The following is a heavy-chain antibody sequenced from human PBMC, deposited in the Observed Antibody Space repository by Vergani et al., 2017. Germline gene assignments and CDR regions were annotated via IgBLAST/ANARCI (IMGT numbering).Heavy chain of an antibody. V-gene: IGHV3-23*01. D-gene: IGHD3-22*01. CDR1: GFTFSSYA. CDR2: ISGSGGST. Sequence: EVQLLESGGGLVQPGGSLRLSCAASGFTFSSYAMSWVRQAPGKGLEWVSAISGSGGSTYYADSVKGRFTISRDNAKNSLYLQMNSLRAEDTAVYYCARGGYYDSSGYYYRDDAFDIWGQGTMVTVSS. CDR3: ARGGYYDSSGYYYRDDAFDI. J-gene: IGHJ3*02.